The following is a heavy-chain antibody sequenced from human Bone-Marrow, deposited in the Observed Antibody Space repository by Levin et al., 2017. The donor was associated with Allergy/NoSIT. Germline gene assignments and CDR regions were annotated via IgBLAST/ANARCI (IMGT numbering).Heavy chain of an antibody. J-gene: IGHJ4*02. CDR1: GFTVSSHY. Sequence: GESLKISCAASGFTVSSHYMTWVRQAAGKGLEWVSVIYSGGSTYYADSVKDRFTISRDNSKNTLYLQMNSLRVEDTAVYYCARASGSSYFWDYWGQGTLVTVSS. CDR2: IYSGGST. D-gene: IGHD2-15*01. CDR3: ARASGSSYFWDY. V-gene: IGHV3-66*01.